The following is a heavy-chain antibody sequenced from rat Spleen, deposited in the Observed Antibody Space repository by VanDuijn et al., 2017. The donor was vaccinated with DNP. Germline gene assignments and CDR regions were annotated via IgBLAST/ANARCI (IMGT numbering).Heavy chain of an antibody. J-gene: IGHJ4*01. V-gene: IGHV5-31*01. CDR3: AKDYHFYAMDA. CDR2: ITSSGDDT. Sequence: EVQLVQSGGGLVQPGRSLKLSCVASGFTFNNYWMTWIRQVPGKGLEWAASITSSGDDTYYPDSVKGRFSISRDNAKNTLYLQMNSLRSEDTATYYCAKDYHFYAMDAWGQGTSVTVSS. CDR1: GFTFNNYW.